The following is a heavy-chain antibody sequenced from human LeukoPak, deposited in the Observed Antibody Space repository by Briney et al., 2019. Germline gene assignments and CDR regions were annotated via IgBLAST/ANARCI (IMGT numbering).Heavy chain of an antibody. CDR2: ISPNSGGT. D-gene: IGHD3-3*01. Sequence: GASVKVSCKXSGYTFTGYYMHWVRQAPGQGLEWMGWISPNSGGTNYAQKFQGRVTMTRDTSISTAYMELSRLRSDDTAVYYCARSYYDFWSGYYPFDYWGQGTLVTVSS. V-gene: IGHV1-2*02. CDR1: GYTFTGYY. J-gene: IGHJ4*02. CDR3: ARSYYDFWSGYYPFDY.